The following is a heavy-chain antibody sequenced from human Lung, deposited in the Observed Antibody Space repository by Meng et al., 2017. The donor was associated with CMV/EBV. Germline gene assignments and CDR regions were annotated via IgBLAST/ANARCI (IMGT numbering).Heavy chain of an antibody. Sequence: GESXKIPCAASGFTFSSYGMRWVRQAPGKGLEWVAVIWYDGSNKYYADSVKGRFTISRDNSKNTLYLQMNSLRAEDTAVYYCAKDYLITIYWGGMDVWGQGXTVTVSS. D-gene: IGHD3-3*01. J-gene: IGHJ6*02. CDR3: AKDYLITIYWGGMDV. V-gene: IGHV3-33*06. CDR1: GFTFSSYG. CDR2: IWYDGSNK.